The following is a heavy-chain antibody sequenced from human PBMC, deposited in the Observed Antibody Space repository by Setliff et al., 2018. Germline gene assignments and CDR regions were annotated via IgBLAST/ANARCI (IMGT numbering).Heavy chain of an antibody. V-gene: IGHV4-61*02. CDR2: IYTSGST. J-gene: IGHJ4*02. Sequence: TLSLTCTVSGGSISSGSYYWSWIRQPAGKGLEWIGRIYTSGSTNYNPSLKSRVTISVDTSKNQFSLKLSSVTAADTAVYYCARGAGWCCDSSGYYYDYWGQGTLVTVS. CDR1: GGSISSGSYY. D-gene: IGHD3-22*01. CDR3: ARGAGWCCDSSGYYYDY.